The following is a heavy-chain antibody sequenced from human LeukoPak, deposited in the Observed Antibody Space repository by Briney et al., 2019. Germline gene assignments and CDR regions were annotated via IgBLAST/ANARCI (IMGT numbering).Heavy chain of an antibody. D-gene: IGHD3-10*01. CDR3: ARVRITMVGGEDVNFDY. V-gene: IGHV3-21*01. J-gene: IGHJ4*02. CDR1: GFTFSSYS. CDR2: ISSSSSYI. Sequence: GGSLRLSCAASGFTFSSYSMNWVRQAPGKGLEWVSSISSSSSYIYYADSVKGRFTISRDNAKNSLYLQMNSLRAEDTAVYYCARVRITMVGGEDVNFDYWGQGTLVTVSS.